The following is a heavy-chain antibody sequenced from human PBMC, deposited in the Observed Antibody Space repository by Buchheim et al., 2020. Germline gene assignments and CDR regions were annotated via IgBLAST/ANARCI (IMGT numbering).Heavy chain of an antibody. CDR1: GASISSIDYY. D-gene: IGHD3-9*01. Sequence: QVELQESGPGLVKPSQILSLTCTVSGASISSIDYYWSWIRQAPGKGLEWIGYVYYSGSTYYNPSLTSRLTISLATSENQFSLKLTSVTGADTAVYYCARGYDILTGLLHGYWGQGTL. CDR3: ARGYDILTGLLHGY. J-gene: IGHJ4*02. V-gene: IGHV4-30-4*08. CDR2: VYYSGST.